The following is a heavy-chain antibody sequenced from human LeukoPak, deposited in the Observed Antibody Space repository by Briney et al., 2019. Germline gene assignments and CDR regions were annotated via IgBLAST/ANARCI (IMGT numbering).Heavy chain of an antibody. Sequence: PGGSLRLSCAASGFPFDVQTMSWVRQAPGKGLDWVASMREDATEIHYADSVKGRFTISRDNPKNSLYLQMNSLRAEDTAVYYCARVVYGSGSYRLLGFGPFDYWGQGTLVTVSS. D-gene: IGHD3-10*01. J-gene: IGHJ4*02. CDR3: ARVVYGSGSYRLLGFGPFDY. V-gene: IGHV3-7*01. CDR1: GFPFDVQT. CDR2: MREDATEI.